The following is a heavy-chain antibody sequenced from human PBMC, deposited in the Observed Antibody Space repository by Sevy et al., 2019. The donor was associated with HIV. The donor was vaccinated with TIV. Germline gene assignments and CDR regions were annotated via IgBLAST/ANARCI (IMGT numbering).Heavy chain of an antibody. J-gene: IGHJ1*01. D-gene: IGHD6-13*01. Sequence: GGSLRLSCAASGFTFSDYYMSWIRQAPGKGLEWVSYMSSGTSYTNYADSVKGRFTISRDNFRNTLYLQMNSLRAEDTAVYYCAKDRITAARFQHWGQGTLVTVSS. CDR2: MSSGTSYT. CDR3: AKDRITAARFQH. V-gene: IGHV3-11*05. CDR1: GFTFSDYY.